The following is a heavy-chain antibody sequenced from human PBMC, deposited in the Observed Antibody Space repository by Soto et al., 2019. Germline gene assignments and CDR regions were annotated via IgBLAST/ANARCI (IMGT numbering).Heavy chain of an antibody. CDR2: INAGNGNT. V-gene: IGHV1-3*05. J-gene: IGHJ6*02. D-gene: IGHD1-26*01. Sequence: QVQLVQSGAAEKKPGASVKVSCKASGYTFTSYAMHWVRQAPGQRLEWMGWINAGNGNTKYSQKFQGRVTITRDTSASPAYMELSSLRSEDTAVYYCASSATTADYYSGMDVWGQGTTVTVSS. CDR1: GYTFTSYA. CDR3: ASSATTADYYSGMDV.